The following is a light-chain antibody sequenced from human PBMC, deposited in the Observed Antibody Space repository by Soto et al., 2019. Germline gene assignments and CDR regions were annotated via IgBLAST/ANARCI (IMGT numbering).Light chain of an antibody. J-gene: IGLJ2*01. CDR2: DVS. CDR1: SSDVGGYNY. V-gene: IGLV2-14*03. Sequence: QSALSQPASVSGSPGQSITISCTGTSSDVGGYNYVSWYQQHPDRAPKVVIYDVSNRPSGVSDRFSGSKSGNTASLTISGLQAEDEAEYYCASYSTTSAVLFGGGTKLTVL. CDR3: ASYSTTSAVL.